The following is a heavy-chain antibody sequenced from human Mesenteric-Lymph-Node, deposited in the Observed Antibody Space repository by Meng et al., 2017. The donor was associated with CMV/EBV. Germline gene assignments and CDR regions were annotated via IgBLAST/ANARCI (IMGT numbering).Heavy chain of an antibody. CDR3: ARGPSAGDDFWSGYYTGPIYYGMDV. CDR1: GGSISSYY. V-gene: IGHV4-59*01. CDR2: ISHSGST. Sequence: SETLSLTCTVSGGSISSYYWSWIRQPPGKGLEWIGYISHSGSTNYNPSLKSRVTISVDTSKNQFSLKLSSVTAADTAVYYCARGPSAGDDFWSGYYTGPIYYGMDVWGQGTTVTVSS. D-gene: IGHD3-3*01. J-gene: IGHJ6*02.